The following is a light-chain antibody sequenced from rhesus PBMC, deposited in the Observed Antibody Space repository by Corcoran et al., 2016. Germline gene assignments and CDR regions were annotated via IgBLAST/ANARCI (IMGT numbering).Light chain of an antibody. CDR3: CSYTTNKTYI. CDR2: GVS. Sequence: QAAPTQTPAVSGSPGQAVIFSCTGTSSDVGGFNYVSWYQQHPGKAPKLMIFGVSKRPSGVSNRFSGSKSGNTASLTISGLQAEDEGDYYCCSYTTNKTYICGPGTRLTVL. CDR1: SSDVGGFNY. V-gene: IGLV2S7*01. J-gene: IGLJ1*01.